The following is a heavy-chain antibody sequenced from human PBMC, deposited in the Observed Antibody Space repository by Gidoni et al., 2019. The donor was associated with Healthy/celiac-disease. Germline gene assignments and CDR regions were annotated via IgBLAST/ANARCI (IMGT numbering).Heavy chain of an antibody. CDR2: IYYSGST. D-gene: IGHD3-16*01. J-gene: IGHJ3*02. CDR1: GGSIRSSSYY. CDR3: ATLWGSSDAFDI. V-gene: IGHV4-39*01. Sequence: QLQLQESGPGLVKPSETLSLTCTVSGGSIRSSSYYWGWIRQPPGKGLEWIGSIYYSGSTYYNPSLKSRVTISVDTSKNQFSLKLSSVTAADTAVYYCATLWGSSDAFDIWGQGTMVTVSS.